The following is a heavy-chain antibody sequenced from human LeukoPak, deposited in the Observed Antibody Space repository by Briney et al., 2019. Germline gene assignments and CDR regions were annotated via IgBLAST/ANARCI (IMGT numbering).Heavy chain of an antibody. D-gene: IGHD4/OR15-4a*01. Sequence: GWSLRLSCAASGFIFSNYAMSWVRQAPGKGLEWVSAISGSGGTTYYADSVKGRFTISRDNSETTVYLQMSSLRVEDTAVYYCAHPGVLISLWGQGTLVTVSS. J-gene: IGHJ4*02. CDR3: AHPGVLISL. CDR1: GFIFSNYA. CDR2: ISGSGGTT. V-gene: IGHV3-23*01.